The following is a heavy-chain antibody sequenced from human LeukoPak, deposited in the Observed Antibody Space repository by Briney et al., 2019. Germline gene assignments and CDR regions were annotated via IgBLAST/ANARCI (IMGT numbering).Heavy chain of an antibody. CDR3: AKTSIVGALVY. D-gene: IGHD1-26*01. V-gene: IGHV3-30*02. J-gene: IGHJ4*02. Sequence: GGSLRLSCAASGFTFSSYGMHWVRQAPGKGLEWVAVIWYDGSNKYYADSVKGRFTISRDNSKNTLYLQMNSLRAEDTAVYYCAKTSIVGALVYWGQGTLVTVSS. CDR2: IWYDGSNK. CDR1: GFTFSSYG.